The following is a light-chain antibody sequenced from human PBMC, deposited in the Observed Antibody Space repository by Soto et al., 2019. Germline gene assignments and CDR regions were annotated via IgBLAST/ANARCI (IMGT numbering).Light chain of an antibody. J-gene: IGLJ1*01. Sequence: QPVLTQPASASGSPGQSITISCTGTSSDVGNYKYVSWYQQHPGKAPKLMIYEVSNRPSGVSNRFSGSKSGNTASLTISGLQAEDETDYYCFSYTSSGTYVFGTGTKVTVL. V-gene: IGLV2-14*01. CDR2: EVS. CDR1: SSDVGNYKY. CDR3: FSYTSSGTYV.